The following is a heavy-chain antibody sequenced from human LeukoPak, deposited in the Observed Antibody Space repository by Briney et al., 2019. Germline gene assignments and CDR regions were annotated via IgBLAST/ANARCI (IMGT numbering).Heavy chain of an antibody. Sequence: SETLSLTCTVSGGSISSYYWSWIRQPAGKGLEWIGRIYTSGSTNYNPSLKSRVTMSLDTSKNQFSLRLSSVTAADTALYYCARTIYDSSGNYYVDYWGQGTLVTVSS. CDR1: GGSISSYY. CDR3: ARTIYDSSGNYYVDY. D-gene: IGHD3-22*01. V-gene: IGHV4-4*07. CDR2: IYTSGST. J-gene: IGHJ4*02.